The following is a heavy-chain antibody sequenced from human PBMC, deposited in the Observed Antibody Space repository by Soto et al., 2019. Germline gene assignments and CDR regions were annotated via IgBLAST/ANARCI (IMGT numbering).Heavy chain of an antibody. CDR2: ISGSGGGT. CDR3: VGDYGGLVGFDI. CDR1: GITFTKYA. J-gene: IGHJ3*02. Sequence: EVQLLESGGGLVQPGGSLRLSCAASGITFTKYAMAWVRQAPERGLEWVSGISGSGGGTYYADSVKGRFTISRDNSKNTMFMQMNSLRAEDTAKYYCVGDYGGLVGFDIWGQGTMVTVSS. D-gene: IGHD4-17*01. V-gene: IGHV3-23*01.